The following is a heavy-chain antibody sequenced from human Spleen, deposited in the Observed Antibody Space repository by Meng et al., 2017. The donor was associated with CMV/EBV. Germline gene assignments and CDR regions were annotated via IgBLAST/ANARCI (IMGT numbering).Heavy chain of an antibody. CDR2: ITGSGGSP. CDR1: GFTVSSNY. CDR3: AKDDYGDYVGWFDP. D-gene: IGHD4-17*01. V-gene: IGHV3-23*01. Sequence: GESLKISCAASGFTVSSNYMSWVRQAPGKGLEWVSGITGSGGSPYYADSVRGRFTISRDNSRNTLFLQMNSLRAEDTAVYYCAKDDYGDYVGWFDPWGQGTLVTVSS. J-gene: IGHJ5*02.